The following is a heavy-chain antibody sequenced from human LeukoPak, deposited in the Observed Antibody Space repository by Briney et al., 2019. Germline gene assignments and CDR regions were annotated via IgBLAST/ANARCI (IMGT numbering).Heavy chain of an antibody. D-gene: IGHD3-3*01. CDR2: INSDGSST. CDR1: GFTFSSYW. CDR3: ARGRRSGYQLDY. V-gene: IGHV3-74*01. J-gene: IGHJ4*02. Sequence: GGSLRLSCAASGFTFSSYWIHWVRQAPGKGLVWVSRINSDGSSTSYADSVKGRFTISRDNAKNTLYLQMNSLRAEDTAVYYCARGRRSGYQLDYWGQGTLVTVSS.